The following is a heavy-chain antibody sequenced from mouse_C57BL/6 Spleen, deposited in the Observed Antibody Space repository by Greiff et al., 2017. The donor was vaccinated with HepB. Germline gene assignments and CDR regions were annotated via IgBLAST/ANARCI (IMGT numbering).Heavy chain of an antibody. CDR1: GYTFTSYW. V-gene: IGHV1-50*01. J-gene: IGHJ2*01. D-gene: IGHD1-1*01. Sequence: QVQLQQPGAELVKPGASVKLSCKASGYTFTSYWMQWVKQRPGQGLEWIGEIDPSDSYTNCNQKFKGKATLTVDTSSSTAYMQLSSLTSEDSAVYYCARRGYYGSSYLDYWGQGTTLTVSS. CDR3: ARRGYYGSSYLDY. CDR2: IDPSDSYT.